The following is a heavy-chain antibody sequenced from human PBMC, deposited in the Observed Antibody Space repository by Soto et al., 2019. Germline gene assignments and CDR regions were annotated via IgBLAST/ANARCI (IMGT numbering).Heavy chain of an antibody. CDR3: AKDSGNYGSGSFSH. Sequence: PGESLRLSCVASGFDSSKFAMSWVPQAPGKGLEWVSALSGTGDSRDYASSVQGRFAISRDDSRATLYLQMSSLRAEDTAVYYCAKDSGNYGSGSFSHWGQGTLVTVSS. D-gene: IGHD3-10*01. CDR1: GFDSSKFA. V-gene: IGHV3-23*01. CDR2: LSGTGDSR. J-gene: IGHJ4*02.